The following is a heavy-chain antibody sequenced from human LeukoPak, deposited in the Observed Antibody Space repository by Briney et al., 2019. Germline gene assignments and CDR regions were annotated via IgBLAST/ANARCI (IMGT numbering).Heavy chain of an antibody. CDR3: ARKYSGLHRYFDY. J-gene: IGHJ4*02. D-gene: IGHD5-12*01. Sequence: SETLSLTCTVSGGSISSSSYYWGWIRQPPGKGLEWIGEINHSGSTNYNPSLKSRVTISVDTSKNQFSLKLSSVTAADTAVYYCARKYSGLHRYFDYWGQGTLVTVSS. V-gene: IGHV4-39*07. CDR2: INHSGST. CDR1: GGSISSSSYY.